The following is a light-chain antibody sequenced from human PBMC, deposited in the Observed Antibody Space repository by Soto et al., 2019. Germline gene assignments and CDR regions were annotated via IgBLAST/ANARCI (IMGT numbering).Light chain of an antibody. V-gene: IGKV3-15*01. J-gene: IGKJ1*01. CDR3: QQYTDWPRT. CDR1: QSVSSN. Sequence: EIVMTQSPATLSVSLGEGVTLSCRASQSVSSNLAWYQQKPGQAPRLLIYGGSTRATGIPARFSGSGSGTEFTLTISSLQSEDSAIYYCQQYTDWPRTFGLGTKVEMK. CDR2: GGS.